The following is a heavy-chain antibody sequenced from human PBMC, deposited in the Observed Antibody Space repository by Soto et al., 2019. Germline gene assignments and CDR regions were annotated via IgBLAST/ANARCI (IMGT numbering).Heavy chain of an antibody. D-gene: IGHD5-12*01. CDR1: GYTFISYD. CDR3: ARGDGYIFDY. V-gene: IGHV1-8*01. Sequence: QVQLVQSGAEVKKPGASVKVSCKASGYTFISYDINWVRQATGQGLEWMGWMNPNTGYTGYEQKFQGRVTMTRNTYINTANLELSSLRSDDTAVYFCARGDGYIFDYWGQGTVVTVSS. CDR2: MNPNTGYT. J-gene: IGHJ4*02.